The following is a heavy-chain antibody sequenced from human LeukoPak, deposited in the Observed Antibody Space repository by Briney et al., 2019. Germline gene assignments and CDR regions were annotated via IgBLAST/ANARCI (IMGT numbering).Heavy chain of an antibody. V-gene: IGHV3-7*01. D-gene: IGHD2-2*02. J-gene: IGHJ6*03. CDR3: ARSRYCSSTSCCTSYYMDV. Sequence: GGSLRLSCAASGFTFSSYWMSWVRQAPGKGLEWVANIKQDGSEKYYVDSVKGRFTISRDNAKNSLYLQMNSLRAEDTAVYYCARSRYCSSTSCCTSYYMDVWGKGTTVTVSS. CDR2: IKQDGSEK. CDR1: GFTFSSYW.